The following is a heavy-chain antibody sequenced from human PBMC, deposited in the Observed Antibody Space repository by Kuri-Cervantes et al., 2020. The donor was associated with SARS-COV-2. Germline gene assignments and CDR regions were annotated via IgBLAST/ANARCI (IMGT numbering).Heavy chain of an antibody. J-gene: IGHJ5*02. V-gene: IGHV3-23*01. CDR3: AHTLDRGVYRANSWYDP. Sequence: GGSLRLSCAASGFTFSSYAMSWVRQAPGKGLEWVSAISGSGGSTYYADSVKGRFTISRDNSKNTLYLQMNSLRAEDTAVYYCAHTLDRGVYRANSWYDPWGQGTVVTVSS. CDR1: GFTFSSYA. D-gene: IGHD3-10*01. CDR2: ISGSGGST.